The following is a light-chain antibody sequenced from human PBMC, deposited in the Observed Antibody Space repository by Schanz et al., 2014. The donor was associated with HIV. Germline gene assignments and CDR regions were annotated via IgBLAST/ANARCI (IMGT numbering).Light chain of an antibody. J-gene: IGLJ3*02. CDR2: DNN. V-gene: IGLV1-51*01. Sequence: QSVLTQPPSASGTTGQRVTIFCSGSSSNIGSNPVNWYQHLPGTAPKLLIYDNNKRPSGIPDRFSGSKSGTSATLGITGLQTGDEADYYCGTWDSSLSAGLFGGGTKVTVL. CDR3: GTWDSSLSAGL. CDR1: SSNIGSNP.